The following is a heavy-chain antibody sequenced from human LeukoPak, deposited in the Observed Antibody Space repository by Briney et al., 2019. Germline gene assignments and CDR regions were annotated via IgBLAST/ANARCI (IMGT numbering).Heavy chain of an antibody. J-gene: IGHJ4*02. D-gene: IGHD6-19*01. CDR3: ARGGIQVSGIDEFDY. CDR2: INTDGSVT. CDR1: GITVSTFW. Sequence: PGGSLRLSCAASGITVSTFWMHWVRQAPGEGLVWVSRINTDGSVTNYADSVEGRFTISRENAESSLYLQMNSLRAEDTAVYYCARGGIQVSGIDEFDYWGQGTLVTVSS. V-gene: IGHV3-74*01.